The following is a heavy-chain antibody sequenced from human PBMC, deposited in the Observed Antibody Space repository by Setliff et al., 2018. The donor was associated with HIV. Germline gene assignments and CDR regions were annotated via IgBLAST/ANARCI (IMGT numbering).Heavy chain of an antibody. V-gene: IGHV4-34*01. CDR1: GGSFSSSY. CDR2: INHNGIT. Sequence: KPSETLSLTCAVYGGSFSSSYWSWIRQAPGKGLEWIGQINHNGITHYNPSLETRVTTFADTSKNQFSLRLSPVTAADTAIYYCAKGPRGLSLRYYFDFWAQGSQVTVSS. J-gene: IGHJ4*02. CDR3: AKGPRGLSLRYYFDF.